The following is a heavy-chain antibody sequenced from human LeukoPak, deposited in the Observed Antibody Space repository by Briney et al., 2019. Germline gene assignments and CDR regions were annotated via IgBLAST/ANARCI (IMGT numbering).Heavy chain of an antibody. CDR3: ARDPATFYGGNSFRAFDI. D-gene: IGHD4-23*01. CDR1: GGTFSSYA. CDR2: IIPIFGTA. V-gene: IGHV1-69*13. Sequence: ASVKVSCKASGGTFSSYAISWVRQAPGQGLEWMGGIIPIFGTANYAQKFQGRVTITADESTSTAYMELSSLRSVDTAVYYCARDPATFYGGNSFRAFDIWGQGTMVTVSS. J-gene: IGHJ3*02.